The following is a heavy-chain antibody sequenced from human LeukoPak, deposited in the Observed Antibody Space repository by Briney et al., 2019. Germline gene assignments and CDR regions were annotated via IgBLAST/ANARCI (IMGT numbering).Heavy chain of an antibody. CDR1: GYTFFTYG. V-gene: IGHV1-46*01. D-gene: IGHD3-22*01. J-gene: IGHJ3*02. Sequence: ASVKVSCKTSGYTFFTYGIGWVRQAPGQGLAWMGIINLSAGSTSYAQKFQGRLTMTRDTSTSTVYMELSSLRSEDTAVYYCARGQYYSDTINYYSRHDAFDIWGQGTMVTVSS. CDR2: INLSAGST. CDR3: ARGQYYSDTINYYSRHDAFDI.